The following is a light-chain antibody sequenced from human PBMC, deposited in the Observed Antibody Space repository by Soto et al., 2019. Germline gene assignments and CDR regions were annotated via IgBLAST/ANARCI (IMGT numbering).Light chain of an antibody. CDR2: EVS. V-gene: IGLV2-14*01. Sequence: QSALTQPASVSGSPGQSITISCTGTSSDVGGYNYVSWSQQHPGKAPKLIIYEVSNRPSGVSNRFSGSKSGNTASLTISGLQAEDEADDYCSSYTTTDTYVFGTGTKLTVL. J-gene: IGLJ1*01. CDR3: SSYTTTDTYV. CDR1: SSDVGGYNY.